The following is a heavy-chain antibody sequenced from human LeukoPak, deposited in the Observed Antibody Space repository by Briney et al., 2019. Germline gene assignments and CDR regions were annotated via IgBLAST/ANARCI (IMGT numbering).Heavy chain of an antibody. CDR1: GGSISGYY. Sequence: SETLSLTCTVSGGSISGYYWTWIRQPPGKGLEWIGYIYSSGSTKYNPSLKSPITISVDTSKNQLSLKLSSVTAADTAVYYCARGQQWFDPWGQGTLVTVSS. D-gene: IGHD6-13*01. CDR2: IYSSGST. J-gene: IGHJ5*02. V-gene: IGHV4-59*12. CDR3: ARGQQWFDP.